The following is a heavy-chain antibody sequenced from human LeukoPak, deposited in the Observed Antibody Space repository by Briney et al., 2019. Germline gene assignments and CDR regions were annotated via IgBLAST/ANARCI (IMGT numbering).Heavy chain of an antibody. Sequence: SETLSLTCAVSGGSISSYYWSWIRQPPGKGLEWIGYIYYSGSTNYNPSLKSRVTISVDTSKNQFSLKLSSVTAADTAVYYCARGPTYSNSYDCWGQGTLVSVSS. CDR1: GGSISSYY. CDR2: IYYSGST. V-gene: IGHV4-59*01. CDR3: ARGPTYSNSYDC. D-gene: IGHD4-11*01. J-gene: IGHJ4*02.